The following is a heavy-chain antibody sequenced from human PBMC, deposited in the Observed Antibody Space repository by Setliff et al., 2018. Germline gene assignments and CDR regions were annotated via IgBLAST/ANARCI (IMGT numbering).Heavy chain of an antibody. Sequence: PSETLSLTCAVSGYTIAAGYYWGWIRQPPGRGLEWIGSIHRSGSASYNPTLKSRVVMSVDTSKNQFSLKLSSVTAADTAVYYCARRSNLGATIFSGAFDIWGQGTMVTVSS. CDR1: GYTIAAGYY. J-gene: IGHJ3*02. CDR2: IHRSGSA. D-gene: IGHD3-3*01. V-gene: IGHV4-38-2*01. CDR3: ARRSNLGATIFSGAFDI.